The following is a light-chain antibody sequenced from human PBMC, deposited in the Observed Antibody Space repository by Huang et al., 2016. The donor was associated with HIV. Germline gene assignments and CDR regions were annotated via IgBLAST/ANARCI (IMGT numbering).Light chain of an antibody. CDR1: QSVNIN. CDR3: QQYNNRPPAT. CDR2: GAS. Sequence: EIVMTQSPATLSVSPGERATLSCRASQSVNINLAWYQQKPGLAPRLLIYGASARATGIPARFSGSRAGTEFTLTISSLQSEDFAVYYCQQYNNRPPATFGQGTKLEIK. J-gene: IGKJ2*01. V-gene: IGKV3D-15*01.